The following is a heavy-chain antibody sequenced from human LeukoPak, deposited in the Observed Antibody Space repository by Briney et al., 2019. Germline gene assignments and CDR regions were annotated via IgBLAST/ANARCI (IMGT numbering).Heavy chain of an antibody. J-gene: IGHJ3*02. D-gene: IGHD3-10*01. CDR1: GYTFNGYY. CDR3: AVDYYGSGSYYKFAFDI. CDR2: INPNSGGT. Sequence: SVTVSCKASGYTFNGYYMHWVRQAPGHGLEWLGWINPNSGGTNYAQKFQGRVTMTRDTSISTAYMELSRLRSDDTAVYYCAVDYYGSGSYYKFAFDIWGQGTMVTVSS. V-gene: IGHV1-2*02.